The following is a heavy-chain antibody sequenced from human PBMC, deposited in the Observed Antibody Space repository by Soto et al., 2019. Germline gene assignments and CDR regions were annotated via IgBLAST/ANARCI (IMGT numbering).Heavy chain of an antibody. D-gene: IGHD1-26*01. V-gene: IGHV4-34*01. CDR2: INHSGST. CDR3: ARARYSGSYYNAFDI. CDR1: GGSFSGYY. J-gene: IGHJ3*02. Sequence: PSETLSLTCAVYGGSFSGYYWSWIRQPPGKGLEWIGEINHSGSTNYNPSLKSRVTISVDTSKNQFSLKLSSVTAADTAVYYCARARYSGSYYNAFDIWGQGTMVTVSS.